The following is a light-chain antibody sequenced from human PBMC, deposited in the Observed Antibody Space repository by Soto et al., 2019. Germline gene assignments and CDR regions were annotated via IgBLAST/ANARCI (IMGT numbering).Light chain of an antibody. V-gene: IGKV1-27*01. CDR1: QGISNY. J-gene: IGKJ5*01. Sequence: DIQMTQSPSSLSASVGDRVTITCRASQGISNYLAWYQQKPGKVPKLLIYAASTLQSGVPSRFSGSGSGTDFTLTISSLQPEDVATYYCQKYNSAITFGQGTRLEIE. CDR3: QKYNSAIT. CDR2: AAS.